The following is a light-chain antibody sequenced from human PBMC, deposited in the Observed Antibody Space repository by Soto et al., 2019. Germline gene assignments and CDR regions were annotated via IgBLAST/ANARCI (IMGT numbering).Light chain of an antibody. CDR3: SSYAGSSNV. J-gene: IGLJ1*01. CDR2: EVN. V-gene: IGLV2-8*01. CDR1: SSDVGGYNS. Sequence: QSALTQPPSASGSPGQSVAISCTGTSSDVGGYNSVSWYQQHPGKAPKLMIYEVNKRPSGVPDRFSGSKSGNTASLTVSGLQAEDEADYYCSSYAGSSNVFGTGTKLTV.